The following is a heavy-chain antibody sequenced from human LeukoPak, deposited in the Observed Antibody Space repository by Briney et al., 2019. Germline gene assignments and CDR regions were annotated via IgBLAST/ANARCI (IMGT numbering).Heavy chain of an antibody. Sequence: ASVKVSCKASGFSFPNYGISWVRQAPGQGLEWIGWITAYDGDTNYAQKFQVRVTMATDTSTSTASMELWSLRSDDTAVYYCARDYQLPSGPDLFDIWGQGTVVTVSS. CDR2: ITAYDGDT. CDR3: ARDYQLPSGPDLFDI. V-gene: IGHV1-18*01. J-gene: IGHJ3*02. CDR1: GFSFPNYG. D-gene: IGHD1-1*01.